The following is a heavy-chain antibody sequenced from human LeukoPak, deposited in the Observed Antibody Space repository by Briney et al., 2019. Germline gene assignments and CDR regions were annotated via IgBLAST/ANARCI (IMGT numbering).Heavy chain of an antibody. CDR3: ARGVATIRGSYYYGMDV. CDR1: GCTFTGYD. V-gene: IGHV1-2*02. CDR2: ITPSSGGT. J-gene: IGHJ6*02. Sequence: ASVKLSCTASGCTFTGYDMHWVRQAPGQGLEWMGWITPSSGGTNYAQKFQGRVTMTRDTSISTAYMELSRLRSDDTAVYYCARGVATIRGSYYYGMDVWGQGTTVTVSS. D-gene: IGHD5-12*01.